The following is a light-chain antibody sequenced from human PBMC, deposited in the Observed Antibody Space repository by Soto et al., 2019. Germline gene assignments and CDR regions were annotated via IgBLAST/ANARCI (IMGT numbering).Light chain of an antibody. CDR2: AAS. Sequence: DIQMTQSPSSLSASVGDRVTITCRASQSISSYLNWYQQKPGKAPKLLIYAASSLQSGVPSRFSGRGSGTDFTLTISSLPPEDFATYYCQQSYSTPPYTFGQGTKLEIK. J-gene: IGKJ2*01. V-gene: IGKV1-39*01. CDR1: QSISSY. CDR3: QQSYSTPPYT.